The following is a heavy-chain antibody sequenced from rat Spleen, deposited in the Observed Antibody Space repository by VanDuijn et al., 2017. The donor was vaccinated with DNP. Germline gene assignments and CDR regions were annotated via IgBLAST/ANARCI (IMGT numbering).Heavy chain of an antibody. CDR1: GFTFSDYG. CDR3: ATELRGYRGVMDA. Sequence: EVQLVESGGGLVQPGRSLKLSCAASGFTFSDYGMHWIRQAPTKGLEWVASISPSGGSTYYRDSVKGRFTISRVNAKSTLYLQMDSLRSEDTATYYCATELRGYRGVMDAWGQGASGTVSS. D-gene: IGHD1-4*01. J-gene: IGHJ4*01. CDR2: ISPSGGST. V-gene: IGHV5-19*01.